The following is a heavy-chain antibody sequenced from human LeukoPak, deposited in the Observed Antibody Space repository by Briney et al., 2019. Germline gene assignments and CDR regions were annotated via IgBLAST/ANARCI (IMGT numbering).Heavy chain of an antibody. CDR2: FDPEDGET. Sequence: ASVEGSCKVSGYTLTELSMHWVRQAPGKGLEWMGGFDPEDGETIYAQKFQGRVTMTEDTSTDTAYMELSSLRSEDTAVYYCATVRYSGSYYDDYWGQGTLVTVSS. V-gene: IGHV1-24*01. D-gene: IGHD1-26*01. CDR1: GYTLTELS. CDR3: ATVRYSGSYYDDY. J-gene: IGHJ4*02.